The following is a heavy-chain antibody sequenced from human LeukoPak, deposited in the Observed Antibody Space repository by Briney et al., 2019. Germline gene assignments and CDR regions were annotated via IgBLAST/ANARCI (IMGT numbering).Heavy chain of an antibody. CDR3: ARERDTRPYQLLSGGWFDP. J-gene: IGHJ5*02. CDR2: IIPIFGTA. Sequence: SVKVSCKASGGTFSSYAISWVRQAPGQGLEWMGGIIPIFGTANYAQKFQGRVTITADESTSTAYMELSSLRSEDTAVYYCARERDTRPYQLLSGGWFDPWGQGTLVTVSS. D-gene: IGHD2-2*01. CDR1: GGTFSSYA. V-gene: IGHV1-69*13.